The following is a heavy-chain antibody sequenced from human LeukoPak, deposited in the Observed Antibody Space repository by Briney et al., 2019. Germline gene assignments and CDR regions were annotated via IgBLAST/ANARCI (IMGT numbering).Heavy chain of an antibody. J-gene: IGHJ4*02. Sequence: ASVKVSFKSSGYTFTCYCIHWVRQAPGQGLEWMGWINPNSGGTNSAQKFQGRVTMTRDTSISTAYMELSRLRSDDTAVYYCARGVWGATTFFDYWGQGTLVTVSS. D-gene: IGHD1-26*01. CDR2: INPNSGGT. V-gene: IGHV1-2*02. CDR3: ARGVWGATTFFDY. CDR1: GYTFTCYC.